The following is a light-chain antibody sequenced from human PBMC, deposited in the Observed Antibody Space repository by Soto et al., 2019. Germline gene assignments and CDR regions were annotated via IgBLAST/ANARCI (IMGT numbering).Light chain of an antibody. CDR1: QGINRW. CDR3: QQANSFPIT. Sequence: DIQMTQSPSSVSASVGDRVTITCRASQGINRWLAWYQQELGKAPKLLIFDASSLQSGVPSRFSGSGSGTDFTLTISSLQPEDFATYYCQQANSFPITFGGGTKVDIK. V-gene: IGKV1D-12*01. J-gene: IGKJ4*01. CDR2: DAS.